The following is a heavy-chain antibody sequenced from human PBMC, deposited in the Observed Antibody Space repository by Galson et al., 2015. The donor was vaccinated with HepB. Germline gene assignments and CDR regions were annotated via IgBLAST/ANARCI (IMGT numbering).Heavy chain of an antibody. Sequence: SETLSLTCVVSGGSIRTEDWWSWVRQSPGKRLEWIGQIYHSGDVNYNPSLKSRVIMSVDTSKNQFSLRLNSVTAADTAIYYCAREWIRDGASYYFDYWGQGTLVTVSS. CDR2: IYHSGDV. V-gene: IGHV4/OR15-8*02. J-gene: IGHJ4*02. D-gene: IGHD5-24*01. CDR3: AREWIRDGASYYFDY. CDR1: GGSIRTEDW.